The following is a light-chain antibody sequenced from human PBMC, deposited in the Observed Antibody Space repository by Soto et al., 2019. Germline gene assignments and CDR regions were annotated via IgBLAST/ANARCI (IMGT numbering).Light chain of an antibody. CDR2: DVT. CDR1: SNDIGGYNY. J-gene: IGLJ2*01. CDR3: RSYTTRSTQV. V-gene: IGLV2-14*01. Sequence: QSVLTQPASVSGSPGQSIAISCTGTSNDIGGYNYVSWYQQYPGKAPKLMIYDVTNRPSGVSNRFSGSKSGDTASLTISGLQAEDAADYYYRSYTTRSTQVFGGGTKLTVL.